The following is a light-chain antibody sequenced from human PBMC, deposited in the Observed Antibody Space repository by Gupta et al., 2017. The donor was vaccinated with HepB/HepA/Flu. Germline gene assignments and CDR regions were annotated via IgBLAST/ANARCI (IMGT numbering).Light chain of an antibody. Sequence: QSDLTQPAPVSGSPGQSITISCPGTSSDVGSYIRVSCHQQHPGNDHKLIIYEVSKLSAGDSNRFSGSKSGNTASLTISGPQAEDEADYYCCADAGSSTVFGGGTKLTVL. CDR1: SSDVGSYIR. J-gene: IGLJ2*01. V-gene: IGLV2-23*02. CDR2: EVS. CDR3: CADAGSSTV.